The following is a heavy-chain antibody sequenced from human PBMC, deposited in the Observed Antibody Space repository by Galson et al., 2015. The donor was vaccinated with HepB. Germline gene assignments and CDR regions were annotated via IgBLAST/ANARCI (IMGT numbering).Heavy chain of an antibody. D-gene: IGHD1-14*01. V-gene: IGHV1-2*04. CDR3: ARGLRSRVLGWFDP. J-gene: IGHJ5*02. Sequence: SVKVSCKASGYTFTGYYMHWVRRAPGQGLEWMGWINPNSGGTNYAQKFQGWVTMTRDTSISTAYMELSRLRSDDTAVYYCARGLRSRVLGWFDPLGQGTLVTVSS. CDR1: GYTFTGYY. CDR2: INPNSGGT.